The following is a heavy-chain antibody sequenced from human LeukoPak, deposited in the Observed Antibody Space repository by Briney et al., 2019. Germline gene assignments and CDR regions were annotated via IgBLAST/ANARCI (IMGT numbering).Heavy chain of an antibody. CDR2: INEAGSLK. D-gene: IGHD6-19*01. J-gene: IGHJ4*02. V-gene: IGHV3-7*01. CDR1: GFTFSAYW. CDR3: ARVGKNGWDFDH. Sequence: SGGSLRLSCAACGFTFSAYWMTWVRQAPGKGLEWVTIINEAGSLKYYVDSVKGRFTISRDNTKNSLYLQMSTLRVEDTAVYYCARVGKNGWDFDHWGQGTLVTVSS.